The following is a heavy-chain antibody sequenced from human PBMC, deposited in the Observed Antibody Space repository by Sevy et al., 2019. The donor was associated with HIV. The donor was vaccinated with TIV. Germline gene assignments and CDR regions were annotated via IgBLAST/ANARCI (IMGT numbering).Heavy chain of an antibody. V-gene: IGHV3-7*01. J-gene: IGHJ3*02. Sequence: GGSLRLSCAASGFTFSTHWMSWVRQAPGKGLEWVANIKEDGSEKYYADSVKGRFTISRDNSKNTLYLQMNSLRAEDTAVYYCAKDIGYGGAFDIWGQGTMVTVSS. CDR3: AKDIGYGGAFDI. CDR2: IKEDGSEK. CDR1: GFTFSTHW. D-gene: IGHD5-18*01.